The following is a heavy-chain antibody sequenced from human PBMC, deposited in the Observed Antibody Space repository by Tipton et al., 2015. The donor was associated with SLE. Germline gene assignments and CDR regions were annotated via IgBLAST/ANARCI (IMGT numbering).Heavy chain of an antibody. CDR2: INPSGGST. J-gene: IGHJ4*02. Sequence: QLVQSGAEVKKPGASVKVSCKASGYTFTSYYMHWVRQAPGQGLEWMGIINPSGGSTSYAQKFQGRVTMTRDTSTSTVYMELISLRSEDTAVYYCARGKVPDDFWGGSYYFDYWAQGTLVTVSS. V-gene: IGHV1-46*01. D-gene: IGHD3-3*01. CDR3: ARGKVPDDFWGGSYYFDY. CDR1: GYTFTSYY.